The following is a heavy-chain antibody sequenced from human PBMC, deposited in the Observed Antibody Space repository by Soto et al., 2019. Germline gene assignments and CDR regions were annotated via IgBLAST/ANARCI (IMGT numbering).Heavy chain of an antibody. CDR3: ARSGVRGDYIWGSYGSAFDI. CDR1: GYTFTGYY. Sequence: QVQLVQSGAEVKKPGASVKVSCKASGYTFTGYYMHWVRQAPGQGLEWTGWINPNSGGTNYAQKFQGWVTMTRDTSISTAYMELSRLRSDDTAVYYCARSGVRGDYIWGSYGSAFDIWGQGTMVTVSS. CDR2: INPNSGGT. V-gene: IGHV1-2*04. D-gene: IGHD3-16*01. J-gene: IGHJ3*02.